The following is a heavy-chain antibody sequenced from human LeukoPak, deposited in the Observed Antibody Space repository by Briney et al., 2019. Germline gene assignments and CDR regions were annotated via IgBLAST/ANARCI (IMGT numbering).Heavy chain of an antibody. CDR3: ARPYYYDSSGYENAFDI. CDR2: ISYDGSNK. CDR1: GFTFSSYA. V-gene: IGHV3-30-3*01. Sequence: GGSLRLSCAASGFTFSSYAMHWVRQAPGKGLEWVAVISYDGSNKYYADSVKGRFTISRDNSKNTLYLQMNSLRAEDTAVYYCARPYYYDSSGYENAFDIWGQGTMVTVSS. J-gene: IGHJ3*02. D-gene: IGHD3-22*01.